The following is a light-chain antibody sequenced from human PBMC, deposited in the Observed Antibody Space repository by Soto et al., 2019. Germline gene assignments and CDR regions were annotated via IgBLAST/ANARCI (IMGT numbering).Light chain of an antibody. CDR3: QQYGRSPT. Sequence: EIVLTQSPGTLSLSPGERATLSCRASQSVGSRSLAWYQQKPGQAPRVLLYGTSERATGIPDRFSGSGSGTEFTLTISRLEPEDFAVYFCQQYGRSPTFCQGTKVDIK. CDR2: GTS. J-gene: IGKJ1*01. V-gene: IGKV3-20*01. CDR1: QSVGSRS.